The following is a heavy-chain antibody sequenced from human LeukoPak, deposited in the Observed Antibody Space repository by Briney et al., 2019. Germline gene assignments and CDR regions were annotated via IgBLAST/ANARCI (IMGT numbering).Heavy chain of an antibody. CDR3: ARALDGVVTAVDY. CDR1: GGSISSGSYY. CDR2: IYTSGST. Sequence: SETLSLTCTVSGGSISSGSYYWSWIRQPAGKGLEWIGRIYTSGSTNYNPSLKSRVTISVDTSKSQFSLKLSSVTAADTAVYYCARALDGVVTAVDYWGQGTLVTVSS. J-gene: IGHJ4*02. D-gene: IGHD2-21*02. V-gene: IGHV4-61*02.